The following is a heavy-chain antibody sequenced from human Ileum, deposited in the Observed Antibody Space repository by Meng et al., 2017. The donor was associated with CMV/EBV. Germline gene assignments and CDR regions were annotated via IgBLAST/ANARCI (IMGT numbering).Heavy chain of an antibody. Sequence: QGSGPGPGNPSETWSFTCTLPGGSISGYDWSWHRQPATKGLEWIGRVYSSGSTDYNPSLQSRVTMSVDTSKNQFSLKLSSVTAADTAVYYCARGSSSWAFDYWGQGTLVTVSS. D-gene: IGHD2-2*01. V-gene: IGHV4-4*07. CDR1: GGSISGYD. J-gene: IGHJ4*02. CDR3: ARGSSSWAFDY. CDR2: VYSSGST.